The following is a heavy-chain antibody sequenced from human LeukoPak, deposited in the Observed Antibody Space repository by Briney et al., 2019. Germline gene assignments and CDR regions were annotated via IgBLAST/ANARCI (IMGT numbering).Heavy chain of an antibody. CDR3: ATRGYSRWGVFDY. CDR2: IYYSGST. V-gene: IGHV4-30-4*07. D-gene: IGHD5-18*01. J-gene: IGHJ4*02. Sequence: PSETLSLTCAVSGGSISSGGYSWSWIRQPPGKGLEWIGYIYYSGSTYYNPSLKSRVTISVDTSKNQFSLKLSSVTAADTAVYYCATRGYSRWGVFDYWGQGTLVTVSS. CDR1: GGSISSGGYS.